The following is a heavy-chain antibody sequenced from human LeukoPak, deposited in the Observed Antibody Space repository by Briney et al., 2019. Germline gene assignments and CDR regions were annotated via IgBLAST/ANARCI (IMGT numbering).Heavy chain of an antibody. D-gene: IGHD3-9*01. V-gene: IGHV3-23*01. CDR3: AKWGDYDILTGYYDPDY. CDR2: VSGRDDST. Sequence: GGSLRLSCAASGFTSSNYAMSWVRQAPGKGLEWVSAVSGRDDSTYYADSVKGRFTISRDTSKNTLYLQMNSLRAEDTAVYYCAKWGDYDILTGYYDPDYWGQGTLVTVSS. J-gene: IGHJ4*02. CDR1: GFTSSNYA.